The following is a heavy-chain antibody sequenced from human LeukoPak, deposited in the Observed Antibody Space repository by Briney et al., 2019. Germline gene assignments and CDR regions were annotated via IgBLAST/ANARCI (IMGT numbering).Heavy chain of an antibody. D-gene: IGHD5-18*01. CDR3: ARDKLWDTAMEGYFDY. CDR2: ISSSSSYI. V-gene: IGHV3-21*01. Sequence: GGSLRLSCAASGFTFSSYAMNWVRQAPGRGLEWVSSISSSSSYIYYADSVKGRFTISRGNAKNSLYLQMNSLRAEDTAVYYCARDKLWDTAMEGYFDYWGQGTLVTVSS. J-gene: IGHJ4*02. CDR1: GFTFSSYA.